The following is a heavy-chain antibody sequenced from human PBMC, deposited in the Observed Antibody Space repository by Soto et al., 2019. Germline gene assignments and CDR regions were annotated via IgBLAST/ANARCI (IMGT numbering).Heavy chain of an antibody. CDR1: GFNFSDHY. D-gene: IGHD1-20*01. CDR2: IRNKANSYTT. J-gene: IGHJ6*02. CDR3: TRGSSAITGTRYYYGLDV. V-gene: IGHV3-72*01. Sequence: GGPMRLSCMASGFNFSDHYMDWARRDTGKGLEWVGRIRNKANSYTTEYAASFKGRFTILRDDSKDSLFLQMNSLTVEDTAAYYCTRGSSAITGTRYYYGLDVWGQGTTVTVSS.